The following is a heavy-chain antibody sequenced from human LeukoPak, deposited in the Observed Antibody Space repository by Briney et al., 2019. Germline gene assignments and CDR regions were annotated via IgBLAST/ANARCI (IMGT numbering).Heavy chain of an antibody. Sequence: PSETLSLTCTVSGGSISSGGYYWSWIRQPPGKGLEWIGSIYYSGSTYYNPSLKSRVTISVDTSTNQFSLKLSSVTAADTAVYYCARAHSAMVRGVIRPPDYWGQGTLVTVSS. CDR1: GGSISSGGYY. D-gene: IGHD3-10*01. V-gene: IGHV4-39*07. CDR3: ARAHSAMVRGVIRPPDY. J-gene: IGHJ4*02. CDR2: IYYSGST.